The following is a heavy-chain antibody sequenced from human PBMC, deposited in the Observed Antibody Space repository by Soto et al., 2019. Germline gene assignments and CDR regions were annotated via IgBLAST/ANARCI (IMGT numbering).Heavy chain of an antibody. J-gene: IGHJ4*02. CDR3: ARIEGDCSGGSCYSGGFDY. CDR2: IDNSGTIK. V-gene: IGHV3-11*01. D-gene: IGHD2-15*01. CDR1: GFTFSDYY. Sequence: GSLSLSCAASGFTFSDYYMTWIRQAPGKGLEWVSYIDNSGTIKYYADSVKGRFTISRDNTKNSLSLQMNSLGAEDTAIYYCARIEGDCSGGSCYSGGFDYWGQGALVTVSS.